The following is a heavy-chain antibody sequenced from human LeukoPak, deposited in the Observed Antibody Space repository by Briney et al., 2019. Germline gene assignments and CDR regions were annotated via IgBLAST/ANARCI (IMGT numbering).Heavy chain of an antibody. J-gene: IGHJ5*02. CDR3: GIAEFRAWFDP. Sequence: SETLSLTCTASGGSISSYYWSWIRQPPGKGLEWIGYIYYSGSTNYNPSLKSRVTISVDTSKNQFSLKLSSVTAPDTAVYYCGIAEFRAWFDPWGQGTLVTVSS. D-gene: IGHD3-10*01. CDR2: IYYSGST. CDR1: GGSISSYY. V-gene: IGHV4-59*01.